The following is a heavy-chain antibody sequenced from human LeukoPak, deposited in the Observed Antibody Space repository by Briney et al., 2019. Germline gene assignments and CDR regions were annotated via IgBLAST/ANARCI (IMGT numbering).Heavy chain of an antibody. V-gene: IGHV3-15*01. Sequence: GGSLRLSCAASGFTFSNAWMNWVRQAPGKGREWVGRIKSKTDGGTTDYAAPVKGRFTISTDDSKNTLYLQMNGLKTEDTAVYYCTTGQVVDYDASGYSALDYWGQGTLVTVSS. D-gene: IGHD3-22*01. CDR1: GFTFSNAW. CDR3: TTGQVVDYDASGYSALDY. J-gene: IGHJ4*02. CDR2: IKSKTDGGTT.